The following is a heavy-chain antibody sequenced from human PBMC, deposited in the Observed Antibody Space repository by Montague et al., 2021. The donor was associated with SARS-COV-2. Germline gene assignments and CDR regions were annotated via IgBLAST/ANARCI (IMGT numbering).Heavy chain of an antibody. V-gene: IGHV3-33*01. CDR3: AREAGTYGLVSYGLYN. CDR1: GFTFSNYW. Sequence: SLRLSCAASGFTFSNYWMDWVRQAPGKGLEWVSDIKHDGSNKYYADSVKGRFTISRDNAKNTLYLQMNSLRAEDTAVYYCAREAGTYGLVSYGLYNWGQGTLVTVSS. J-gene: IGHJ4*02. D-gene: IGHD5-18*01. CDR2: IKHDGSNK.